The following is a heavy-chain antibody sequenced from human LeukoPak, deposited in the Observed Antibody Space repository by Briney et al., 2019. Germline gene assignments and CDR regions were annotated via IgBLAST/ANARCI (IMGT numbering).Heavy chain of an antibody. CDR2: ICWNSGVV. CDR3: AKIAVPIPGRYHIDV. CDR1: GFILENYA. Sequence: SLRLSCAAPGFILENYAVHRVRQAPGKGLEWVSGICWNSGVVAYMDAVKGRFTSYRDNAMSSLYLQMRSLKVEDTAHYYCAKIAVPIPGRYHIDVWGKGITVTVSS. V-gene: IGHV3-9*01. J-gene: IGHJ6*03. D-gene: IGHD2-2*02.